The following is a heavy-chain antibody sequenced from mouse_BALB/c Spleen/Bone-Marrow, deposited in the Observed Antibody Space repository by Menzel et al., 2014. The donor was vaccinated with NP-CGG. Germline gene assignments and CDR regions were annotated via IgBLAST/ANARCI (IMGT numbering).Heavy chain of an antibody. V-gene: IGHV7-1*02. CDR1: GFTFSGFY. CDR2: SRNKAKYYTT. Sequence: EVQRVESGGGLVQPGDSLRLSCTTSGFTFSGFYMEWVRQPPGKGLEWIATSRNKAKYYTTEYSASVKGRFIVSRDTSQSVLYLQMNALRAEDTAIYYCARDVGYGNYFVYWGQGTLVTVSA. CDR3: ARDVGYGNYFVY. J-gene: IGHJ3*01. D-gene: IGHD2-10*02.